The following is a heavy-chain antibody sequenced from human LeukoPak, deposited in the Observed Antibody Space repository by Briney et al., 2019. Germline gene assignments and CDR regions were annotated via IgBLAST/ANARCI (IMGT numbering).Heavy chain of an antibody. V-gene: IGHV3-64*01. D-gene: IGHD5-18*01. J-gene: IGHJ4*02. CDR2: ISSNGGST. Sequence: PGGSLRLSCAASGFTFSSYAMHWVRQAPGKGLEYVSAISSNGGSTSYANSVKGRFTISRDNSKNTLYLQMNSLRAEDTAVYYCAKDLTYSYGEGFDYWGQGTLVTVSS. CDR3: AKDLTYSYGEGFDY. CDR1: GFTFSSYA.